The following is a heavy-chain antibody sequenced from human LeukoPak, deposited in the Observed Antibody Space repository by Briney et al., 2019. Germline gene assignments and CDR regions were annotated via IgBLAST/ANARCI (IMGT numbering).Heavy chain of an antibody. V-gene: IGHV3-23*01. CDR1: GFTFSSYA. CDR3: ARDRATRHYYYYMDV. Sequence: GGSLRLSCEASGFTFSSYAMSWVRQAPGKGLEWVSGISSSGGSTYYADSVKGRFTISRDNSKNTLYLQMDSLRPEDTAVYYCARDRATRHYYYYMDVWGKGTTVTVSS. J-gene: IGHJ6*03. D-gene: IGHD2-2*01. CDR2: ISSSGGST.